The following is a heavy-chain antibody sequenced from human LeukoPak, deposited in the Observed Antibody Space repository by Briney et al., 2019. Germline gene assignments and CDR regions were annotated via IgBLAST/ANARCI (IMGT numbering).Heavy chain of an antibody. CDR1: GGSISSYY. V-gene: IGHV4-59*12. CDR3: ARAGDSSGYYPDDY. J-gene: IGHJ4*02. D-gene: IGHD3-22*01. Sequence: SETLSLTCTVSGGSISSYYWSWIRQPPGKGLEWVGYIYYSGSTYYNTSSKRRLTISVDTSKNQFSLKLSSVTAADPAVYYCARAGDSSGYYPDDYWGQGTLVTVSS. CDR2: IYYSGST.